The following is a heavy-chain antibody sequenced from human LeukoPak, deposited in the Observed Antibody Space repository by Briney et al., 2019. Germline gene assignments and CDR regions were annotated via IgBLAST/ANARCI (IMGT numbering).Heavy chain of an antibody. CDR1: GFTFSVYG. CDR2: IRYDGSNK. Sequence: GGSLRLSCAASGFTFSVYGMHWVRQAPGKGLEWVAFIRYDGSNKYYADSVKGRFTISRDNSKNTLYLQMNSLRAEDTAVYYCARDPSTRYYYDSSGYYSPEGYYFDYWGQGTLVTVSS. V-gene: IGHV3-30*02. D-gene: IGHD3-22*01. CDR3: ARDPSTRYYYDSSGYYSPEGYYFDY. J-gene: IGHJ4*02.